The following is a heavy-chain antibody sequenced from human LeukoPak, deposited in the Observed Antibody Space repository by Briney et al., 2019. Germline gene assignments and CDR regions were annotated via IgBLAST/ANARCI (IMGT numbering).Heavy chain of an antibody. D-gene: IGHD3-10*01. V-gene: IGHV1-18*01. Sequence: ASVKVSCKAPGYTFTSYGISWVRQAPGQGLEWMGWISAYNGNTNYAQKLQGRVTMTTDTSTSTAYMELRSLRSDDTAVYYCARVELTWFGELLSGPFDYWGQGTLVTVSS. CDR1: GYTFTSYG. J-gene: IGHJ4*02. CDR2: ISAYNGNT. CDR3: ARVELTWFGELLSGPFDY.